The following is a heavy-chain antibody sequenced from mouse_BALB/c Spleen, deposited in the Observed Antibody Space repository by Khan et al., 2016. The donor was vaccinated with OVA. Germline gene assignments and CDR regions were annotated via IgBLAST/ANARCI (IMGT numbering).Heavy chain of an antibody. D-gene: IGHD1-1*01. Sequence: QVQLKQSGPGLVAPSQTLSITCTVSGFSLTSYGVHWVRQPPGKGLEWLGVIWAGGSTTHNSALMSRLSISKDNSNSHVFLKMNSLLTDDTAMYYCARAFYDGAWFAYWGQGTLVTVSA. J-gene: IGHJ3*01. CDR3: ARAFYDGAWFAY. V-gene: IGHV2-9*02. CDR2: IWAGGST. CDR1: GFSLTSYG.